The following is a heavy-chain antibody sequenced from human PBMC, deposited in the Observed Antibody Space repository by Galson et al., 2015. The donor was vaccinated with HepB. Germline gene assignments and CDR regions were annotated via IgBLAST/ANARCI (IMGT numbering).Heavy chain of an antibody. V-gene: IGHV3-33*01. CDR1: EFSLDDHA. Sequence: SLRLSCAASEFSLDDHAIHWVRQAPGKGLEWVAVMWHDGINKYYADSVKGRFTISRDNSKNTLYLQMSSLRAEDSALYYCARLQGYDFANCLFDSWGEGTVVTVPP. CDR2: MWHDGINK. J-gene: IGHJ4*02. CDR3: ARLQGYDFANCLFDS. D-gene: IGHD2-15*01.